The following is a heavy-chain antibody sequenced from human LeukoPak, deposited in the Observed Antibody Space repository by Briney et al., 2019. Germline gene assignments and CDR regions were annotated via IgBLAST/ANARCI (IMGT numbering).Heavy chain of an antibody. CDR3: ARLRRDAFDI. CDR1: GGSISSSSSY. Sequence: SETLSLTCTVSGGSISSSSSYWGWIRQPPGKGLEWIGNIYYSGSTYYNPSLKSRVTISVDTSKNQFSLKLSSVTAADTAVYYCARLRRDAFDIWGQGTMVTAST. CDR2: IYYSGST. J-gene: IGHJ3*02. V-gene: IGHV4-39*01.